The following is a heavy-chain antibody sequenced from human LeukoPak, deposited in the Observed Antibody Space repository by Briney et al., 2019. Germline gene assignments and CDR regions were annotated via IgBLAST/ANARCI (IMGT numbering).Heavy chain of an antibody. D-gene: IGHD3-22*01. CDR2: IYPGDSDT. J-gene: IGHJ4*02. V-gene: IGHV5-51*01. CDR1: GYSFTNFW. CDR3: ARPHFDSSGYEFDY. Sequence: GEPLKISCKGSGYSFTNFWIGWVRQMPGKGLEWMGIIYPGDSDTRYSPSFQGQVTISADKSINTAYLQWSSLKASDTAMYYCARPHFDSSGYEFDYWGQGTLVTVSS.